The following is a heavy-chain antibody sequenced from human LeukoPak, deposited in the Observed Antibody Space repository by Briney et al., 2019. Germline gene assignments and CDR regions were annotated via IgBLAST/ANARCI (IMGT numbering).Heavy chain of an antibody. V-gene: IGHV3-20*01. J-gene: IGHJ3*02. CDR1: GFTFDDYG. CDR2: INWNGGST. CDR3: ARRPRGYSSGWYNALDI. Sequence: GGSLRLSCAASGFTFDDYGMSWVRQAPGKGLEWVSGINWNGGSTGYADSVKGRFTISRDNAKNSLYLQMNSLRAEDTALYHCARRPRGYSSGWYNALDIWGQGTMVTVSS. D-gene: IGHD6-19*01.